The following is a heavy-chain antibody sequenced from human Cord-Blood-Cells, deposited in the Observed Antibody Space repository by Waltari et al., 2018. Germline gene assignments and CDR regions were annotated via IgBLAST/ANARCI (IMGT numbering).Heavy chain of an antibody. Sequence: QVQLVESGGGVVQPGRSLRLSCAASGFTFSSYAMHWVRQAPGKGLEGVAVISYGGSNKYYADSVKGRFTISRDNSKNTLYLQMNSLRAEDTAVYYCARTGAWELQYYFDYWGQGTLVTVSS. V-gene: IGHV3-30*04. CDR1: GFTFSSYA. CDR2: ISYGGSNK. J-gene: IGHJ4*02. D-gene: IGHD1-26*01. CDR3: ARTGAWELQYYFDY.